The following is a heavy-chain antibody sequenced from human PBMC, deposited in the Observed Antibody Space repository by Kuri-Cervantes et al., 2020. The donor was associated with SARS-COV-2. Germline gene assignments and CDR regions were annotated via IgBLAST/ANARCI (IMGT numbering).Heavy chain of an antibody. V-gene: IGHV3-66*01. CDR2: IYSGGHT. CDR3: AREMGFIVDFWSGYKDY. CDR1: GFTVSTNY. Sequence: GGSLRLSCAVSGFTVSTNYMSWVRQAPGKGLEWVSLIYSGGHTDYAEYVKGRFTISRDNAKNSLYLQMNSLRAEDTAVYYCAREMGFIVDFWSGYKDYWGQGTLVTVSS. D-gene: IGHD3-3*01. J-gene: IGHJ4*02.